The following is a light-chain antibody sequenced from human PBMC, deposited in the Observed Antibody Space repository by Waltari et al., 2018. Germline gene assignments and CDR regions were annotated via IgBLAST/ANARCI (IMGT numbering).Light chain of an antibody. CDR1: SSDVGAYNF. V-gene: IGLV2-14*03. CDR3: TSYTSSSTLV. Sequence: QSALTQPASVSGSHGQSTTISCKGTSSDVGAYNFVSWYQQYPGKAPKPIIYDVSSRPSGLSNRFSGSKSGNTASLTISGLQAEDEADYYCTSYTSSSTLVFGGGTKLTVL. J-gene: IGLJ3*02. CDR2: DVS.